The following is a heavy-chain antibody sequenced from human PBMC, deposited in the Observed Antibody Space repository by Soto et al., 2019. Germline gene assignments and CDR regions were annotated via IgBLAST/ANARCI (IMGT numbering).Heavy chain of an antibody. J-gene: IGHJ4*02. Sequence: QVQLVESGGGVVQPGRSLRLSCAVSGFTVSTYGMHWVRQAPGKGLEWVAVISRDGGTKFYADSVKGRFTISRDNSRKTLFLEMNSLRSDDMAVYYCTGEVASGYWGQGPLVTVSS. CDR2: ISRDGGTK. CDR1: GFTVSTYG. V-gene: IGHV3-30*03. D-gene: IGHD2-8*02. CDR3: TGEVASGY.